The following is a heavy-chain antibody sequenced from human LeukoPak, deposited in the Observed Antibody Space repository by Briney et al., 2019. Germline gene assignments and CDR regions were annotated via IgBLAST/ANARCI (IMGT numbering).Heavy chain of an antibody. CDR1: GFSFSRHA. D-gene: IGHD3-10*01. V-gene: IGHV3-48*01. J-gene: IGHJ4*02. Sequence: GGSLRLSCGASGFSFSRHAMNWVRQAPGKGLEWISHISGGSDTIEYADSVRGRFTISRDNGRGSLYLQMNSLRVEDTAVYYCARYGSGRNYIDPFDFWGQGTLVAVSS. CDR2: ISGGSDTI. CDR3: ARYGSGRNYIDPFDF.